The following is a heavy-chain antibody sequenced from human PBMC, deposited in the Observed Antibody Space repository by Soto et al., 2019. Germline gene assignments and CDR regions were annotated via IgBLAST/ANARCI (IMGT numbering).Heavy chain of an antibody. J-gene: IGHJ4*02. D-gene: IGHD3-22*01. CDR2: IYYSGST. CDR1: GGSISSYY. CDR3: ARSLPHYDSSGYYPFDY. V-gene: IGHV4-59*01. Sequence: SETLSLTCTVSGGSISSYYWSWIRQPPGKGLEWIGYIYYSGSTNYNPSLKSRVTISVDTSKNQFSLKLTSVTAADTAVYYCARSLPHYDSSGYYPFDYRGQGTLVTVSS.